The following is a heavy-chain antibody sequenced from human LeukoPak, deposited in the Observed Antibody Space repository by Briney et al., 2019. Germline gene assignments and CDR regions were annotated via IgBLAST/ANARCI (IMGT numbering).Heavy chain of an antibody. CDR3: ARSIYCSGGSCYGEFDY. D-gene: IGHD2-15*01. V-gene: IGHV1-18*01. CDR1: GYTFTSYG. J-gene: IGHJ4*02. CDR2: ISAYNGNT. Sequence: ASVKVSCKASGYTFTSYGISWVRQAPGQGLEWKGWISAYNGNTNYAQKLQGRVTMTTDTSTSTAYMELRSLRSDDTAVYYCARSIYCSGGSCYGEFDYWGQGTLVTVSS.